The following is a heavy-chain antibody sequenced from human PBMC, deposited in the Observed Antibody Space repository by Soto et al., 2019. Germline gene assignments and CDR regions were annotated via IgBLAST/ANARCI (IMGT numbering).Heavy chain of an antibody. V-gene: IGHV4-59*01. CDR3: ARGGWLQLRYFDY. J-gene: IGHJ4*02. CDR2: IYYSGST. D-gene: IGHD5-12*01. Sequence: SETLSLTCTVSGGSISNYYWSWIRQPPGKGLEWIGYIYYSGSTNYNPSLKSRVTISVDTSKNQFSLKLSSVTAADTAVYYCARGGWLQLRYFDYWGQGTLVTVSS. CDR1: GGSISNYY.